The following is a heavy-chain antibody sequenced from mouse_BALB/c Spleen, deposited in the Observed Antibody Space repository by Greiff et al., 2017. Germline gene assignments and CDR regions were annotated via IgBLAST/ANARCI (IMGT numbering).Heavy chain of an antibody. J-gene: IGHJ3*01. V-gene: IGHV1-54*01. CDR2: INPGSGGT. D-gene: IGHD3-3*01. CDR3: ARGMGQGAY. Sequence: QVQLQQSGAELVRPGTSVKVSCKASGYAFTNYLIEWVKQRPGQGLEWIGVINPGSGGTNYNEKFKGKATLTADKSSSTAYMQLSSLTSDDSAVYFCARGMGQGAYWGQGTLVTVSA. CDR1: GYAFTNYL.